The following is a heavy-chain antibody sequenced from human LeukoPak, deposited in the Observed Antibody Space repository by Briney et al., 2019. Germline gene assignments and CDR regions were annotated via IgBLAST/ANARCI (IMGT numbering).Heavy chain of an antibody. CDR1: GYTFTGYY. J-gene: IGHJ4*02. D-gene: IGHD2-2*02. CDR2: INPNSGGT. CDR3: ARDHYCSSTSCYTIFDY. Sequence: ASVNVSCKASGYTFTGYYMHWVRQAPGQGLEWMGWINPNSGGTKYARKFQGRVTMTRDTSISTAYMELSRLRSDDTAVYYCARDHYCSSTSCYTIFDYWGQGTLVTVSS. V-gene: IGHV1-2*02.